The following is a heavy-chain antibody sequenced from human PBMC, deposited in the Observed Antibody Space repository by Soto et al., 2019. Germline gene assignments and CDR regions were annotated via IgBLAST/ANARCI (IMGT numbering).Heavy chain of an antibody. Sequence: QITLKESGPTLVKPTQTLTLTCSFSGFSLSTRGVGVGWIRQPPGKALEWLALIFWDDDKWYSPSLRSRLTXPXDXXKNQVVLNMTNLDPVDTATYYCAHRSRGYAYYFAQWGQGTLVTVSS. CDR2: IFWDDDK. V-gene: IGHV2-5*02. CDR3: AHRSRGYAYYFAQ. J-gene: IGHJ4*02. CDR1: GFSLSTRGVG. D-gene: IGHD5-12*01.